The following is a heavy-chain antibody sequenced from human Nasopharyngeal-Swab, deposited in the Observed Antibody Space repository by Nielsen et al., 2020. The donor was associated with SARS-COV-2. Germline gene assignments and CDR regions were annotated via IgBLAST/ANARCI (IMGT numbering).Heavy chain of an antibody. V-gene: IGHV5-10-1*01. CDR3: ARNYYQHYCYYYYMDV. CDR1: GYSFTSYW. CDR2: IDPSDSYS. J-gene: IGHJ6*03. Sequence: GESLKISCKGSGYSFTSYWISWVRQMPGKGLEWMGRIDPSDSYSNYSPSFHGHVTISADKSISTAYLQWSSLKASDTAMYYCARNYYQHYCYYYYMDVWGKGTTVTVSS. D-gene: IGHD3-10*01.